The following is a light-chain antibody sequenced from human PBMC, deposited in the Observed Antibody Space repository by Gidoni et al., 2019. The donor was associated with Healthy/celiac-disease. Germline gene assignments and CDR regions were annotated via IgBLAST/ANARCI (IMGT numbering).Light chain of an antibody. CDR3: QQYGSSLMCS. V-gene: IGKV3-20*01. CDR1: QSVSSSY. J-gene: IGKJ2*04. CDR2: GAS. Sequence: EIVLTHSPGTLSLSPGERATLSCRASQSVSSSYLAWYQQKPGQAPRLLIYGASSRATGIPDRFSGSGSGTDFTLTISRLEPEDFAVYYCQQYGSSLMCSFGQGTKLEIK.